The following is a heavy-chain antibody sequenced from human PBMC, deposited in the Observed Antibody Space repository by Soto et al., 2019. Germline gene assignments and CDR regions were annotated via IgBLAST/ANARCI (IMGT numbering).Heavy chain of an antibody. J-gene: IGHJ4*02. V-gene: IGHV4-39*01. CDR2: IYYSGST. D-gene: IGHD2-15*01. CDR3: ARQSRGYCSGGSCTGYYFDY. Sequence: SETLSLTCTVSVGSISSSSYYWGWIRQPPGKGLEWIGSIYYSGSTYYNPSLKSRVTISVDTSKNQFSLKLSSVTAADTAVYYCARQSRGYCSGGSCTGYYFDYWGQGTLVTVSS. CDR1: VGSISSSSYY.